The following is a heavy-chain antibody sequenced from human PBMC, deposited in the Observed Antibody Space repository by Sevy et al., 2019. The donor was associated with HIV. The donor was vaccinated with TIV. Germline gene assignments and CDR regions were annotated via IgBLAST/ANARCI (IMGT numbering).Heavy chain of an antibody. CDR3: ARESRAVAVIGYYFKY. Sequence: GGSLRLSCAASGFSFSGYGMHWVRQAPGKGLEWVAVIWYDGSNKEYADSVKGRFTISRDNSKNTLYLQMNSLRAEDTAVYYCARESRAVAVIGYYFKYWGQGTLVTVSS. CDR2: IWYDGSNK. CDR1: GFSFSGYG. J-gene: IGHJ4*02. V-gene: IGHV3-33*01. D-gene: IGHD6-19*01.